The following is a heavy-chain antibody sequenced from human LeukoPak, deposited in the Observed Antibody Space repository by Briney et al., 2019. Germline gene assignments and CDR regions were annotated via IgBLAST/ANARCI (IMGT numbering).Heavy chain of an antibody. Sequence: PSETLSLTCTVSGGSISSYYWSWIRQPPGKGLEWIGYIYYSGSTNYNPSLKSRVTISVDTSKNQFSLKLSSVTAADTAVYYCARDEPTCSSSPPYYYGMDVWGQGTTVTVSS. CDR1: GGSISSYY. CDR3: ARDEPTCSSSPPYYYGMDV. V-gene: IGHV4-59*01. D-gene: IGHD6-6*01. CDR2: IYYSGST. J-gene: IGHJ6*02.